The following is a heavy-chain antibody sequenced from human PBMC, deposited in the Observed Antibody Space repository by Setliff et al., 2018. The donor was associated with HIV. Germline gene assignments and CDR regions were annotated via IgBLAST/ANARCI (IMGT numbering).Heavy chain of an antibody. D-gene: IGHD3-3*01. V-gene: IGHV3-21*01. Sequence: PGGSLRLSCAASAFTFSNAWMSWVRQAPGKGLEWVSSISIGSGGAIDYADSVQGRFTISRDNSKNSLYLQMNSLRVEDTAVYYCARDYLYYNLYNGSPVYGMDVWGQGTTVTVSS. CDR1: AFTFSNAW. CDR2: ISIGSGGAI. CDR3: ARDYLYYNLYNGSPVYGMDV. J-gene: IGHJ6*02.